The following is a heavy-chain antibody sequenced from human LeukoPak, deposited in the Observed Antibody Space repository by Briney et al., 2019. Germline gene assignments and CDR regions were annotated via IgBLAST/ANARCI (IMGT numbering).Heavy chain of an antibody. V-gene: IGHV1-69*04. CDR1: GGTFSSYA. J-gene: IGHJ3*02. D-gene: IGHD3-9*01. CDR3: ATIKYYDILTGYIGDAFDI. Sequence: SVKVSCKASGGTFSSYAISWVRQAPGQGLEWMGRIIPILGIANYAQKFQGRVTITADKSTSTAYMELSSLRSEDTAVYYCATIKYYDILTGYIGDAFDIWGQGTMVTVSS. CDR2: IIPILGIA.